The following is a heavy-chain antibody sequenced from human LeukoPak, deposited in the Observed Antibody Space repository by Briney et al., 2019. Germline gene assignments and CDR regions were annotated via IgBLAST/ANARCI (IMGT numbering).Heavy chain of an antibody. Sequence: GASVKVSCKASGGTFSSYATSWVRQAPGQGLEWMGGIIPIFGTANYAQKFQGRVTITTDESTSTAYMELSSLRSEDTAVYYCARVIERDHSSSRRGSDAFDIWGQGTMVTVSS. CDR1: GGTFSSYA. J-gene: IGHJ3*02. CDR2: IIPIFGTA. CDR3: ARVIERDHSSSRRGSDAFDI. D-gene: IGHD6-6*01. V-gene: IGHV1-69*05.